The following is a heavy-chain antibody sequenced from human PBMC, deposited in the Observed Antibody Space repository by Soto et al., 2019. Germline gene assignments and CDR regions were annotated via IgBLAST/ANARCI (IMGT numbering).Heavy chain of an antibody. CDR1: GYSFTSYW. J-gene: IGHJ3*02. V-gene: IGHV5-51*01. D-gene: IGHD2-21*01. CDR3: VRVLTWGLRLDAFDI. CDR2: IYPGDSDT. Sequence: GESLKISCKGSGYSFTSYWIGWVRQMPGKGLEWMGIIYPGDSDTRYGPSFQGPVTISVDKSISTAYLQWSSLKASDTAIYYWVRVLTWGLRLDAFDIWGKGTMVTVSS.